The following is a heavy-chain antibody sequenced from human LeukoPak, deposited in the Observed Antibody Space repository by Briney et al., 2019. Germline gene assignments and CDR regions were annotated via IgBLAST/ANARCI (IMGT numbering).Heavy chain of an antibody. CDR3: ARDPTPVYVLRFLEWLSFDP. J-gene: IGHJ5*02. Sequence: GGSLRLSCAASGFTFGSYSMNWVRQAPGKGLEWVSYIGSSSSTIYYADSVKGRFTISRDNAKNSLYLQMNSLRDEDTAVYYCARDPTPVYVLRFLEWLSFDPWGQGTLVTVSS. D-gene: IGHD3-3*01. CDR1: GFTFGSYS. CDR2: IGSSSSTI. V-gene: IGHV3-48*02.